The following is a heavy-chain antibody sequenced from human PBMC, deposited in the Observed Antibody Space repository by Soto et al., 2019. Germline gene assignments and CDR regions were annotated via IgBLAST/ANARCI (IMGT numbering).Heavy chain of an antibody. V-gene: IGHV3-30*03. CDR2: ILHDGSAE. CDR3: ARSRDGYSFYFYYGMDG. CDR1: GFTFTSYV. D-gene: IGHD4-4*01. J-gene: IGHJ6*02. Sequence: HPRGSLRLSCAASGFTFTSYVMHGGRQAPGKGLEWMALILHDGSAEYYADSVKGRFTISRDNSKNTLYLQMNSLRAEDTAVYYCARSRDGYSFYFYYGMDGWRQGTTVTVSS.